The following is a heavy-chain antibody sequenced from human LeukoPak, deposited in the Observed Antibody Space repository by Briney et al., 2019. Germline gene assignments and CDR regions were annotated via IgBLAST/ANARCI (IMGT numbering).Heavy chain of an antibody. D-gene: IGHD6-13*01. Sequence: PGGSLRLSCAASGFTFSDYYMSWIRQAPGKGLEWVSAISGSGGSTYYADSVKGRFTISRDNSKNTLYLQMNSLRAEDTAVYYCANQYSSSWYYFDYWGQGTLVTVSS. V-gene: IGHV3-23*01. CDR1: GFTFSDYY. J-gene: IGHJ4*02. CDR2: ISGSGGST. CDR3: ANQYSSSWYYFDY.